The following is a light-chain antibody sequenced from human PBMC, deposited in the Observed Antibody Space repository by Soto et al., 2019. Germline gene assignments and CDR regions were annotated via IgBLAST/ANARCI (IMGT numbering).Light chain of an antibody. CDR1: RYNIEVNA. J-gene: IGLJ3*02. Sequence: QSVLTQPPSVSGTTRQKVTVSCSGSRYNIEVNAVNWYQQVPGTAPKVLIYSNNQRPSGVPDRFSGSKSGTSASLAISGLQSEDEADYYCETWDDSLNGRVFGGGTKLTVL. V-gene: IGLV1-44*01. CDR3: ETWDDSLNGRV. CDR2: SNN.